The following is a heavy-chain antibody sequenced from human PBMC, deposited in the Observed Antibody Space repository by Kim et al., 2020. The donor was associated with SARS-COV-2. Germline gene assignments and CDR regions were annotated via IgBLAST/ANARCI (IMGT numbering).Heavy chain of an antibody. CDR3: ARDHLVVVPAAIGGFDY. D-gene: IGHD2-2*02. V-gene: IGHV3-33*01. CDR2: IWYDGSNK. J-gene: IGHJ4*02. CDR1: GFTFSSYG. Sequence: GGSLRLSCAASGFTFSSYGMHWVRQAPGKGLEWVAVIWYDGSNKYYADSVKGRFTISRDNSKNTLYLQMNSLRAEDTAVYYCARDHLVVVPAAIGGFDYWGQGTLVTVSS.